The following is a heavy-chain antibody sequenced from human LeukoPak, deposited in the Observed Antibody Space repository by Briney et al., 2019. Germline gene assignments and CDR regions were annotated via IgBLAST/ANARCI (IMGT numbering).Heavy chain of an antibody. CDR2: IYYSGST. D-gene: IGHD1-26*01. J-gene: IGHJ4*02. CDR1: GGSISSSSYY. V-gene: IGHV4-39*01. Sequence: SETLSLTCTVSGGSISSSSYYWGWIRRPPGKGLEWIGSIYYSGSTYYNPSLKSRVTISVDTSKNQFSLKLSSVTAADTAVYYCAGFGSYFDYWGQGTLVTVSS. CDR3: AGFGSYFDY.